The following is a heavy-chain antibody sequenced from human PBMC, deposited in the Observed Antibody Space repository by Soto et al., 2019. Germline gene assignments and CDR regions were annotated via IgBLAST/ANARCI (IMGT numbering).Heavy chain of an antibody. CDR3: ARDSNYKGYGMDV. CDR1: VFTFSDYY. V-gene: IGHV3-11*01. Sequence: SLRLSCAASVFTFSDYYMSWIRQAPGKGLEWVSYISSSGSTIYYADSVKGRFTISRDNAKNSLYLQMNSLRAEDTAVYYCARDSNYKGYGMDVWGQGTTVTVSS. J-gene: IGHJ6*02. D-gene: IGHD4-4*01. CDR2: ISSSGSTI.